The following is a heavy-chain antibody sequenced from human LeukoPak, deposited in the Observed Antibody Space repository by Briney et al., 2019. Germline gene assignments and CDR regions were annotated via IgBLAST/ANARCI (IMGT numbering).Heavy chain of an antibody. CDR1: GFTFSSYS. CDR3: ARDMGYYGMDV. D-gene: IGHD3-10*01. V-gene: IGHV3-21*01. J-gene: IGHJ6*02. CDR2: ISSSSYI. Sequence: GSLRLSCAASGFTFSSYSMNWVRQAPGKGLEWVSSISSSSYIYYADSVKGRFTISRDNAKNSLYLQMNSLRAEDTAVYYCARDMGYYGMDVWGQGTTVTVSS.